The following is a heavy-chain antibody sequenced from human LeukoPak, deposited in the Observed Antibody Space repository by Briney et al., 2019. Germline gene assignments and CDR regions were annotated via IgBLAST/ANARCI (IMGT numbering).Heavy chain of an antibody. D-gene: IGHD4-17*01. CDR2: ITAGGGT. V-gene: IGHV3-23*01. J-gene: IGHJ3*01. CDR3: AKDPNGDYVGAFDS. CDR1: GLTFSNYA. Sequence: PGGSLRLSCAASGLTFSNYAMTWVRQAPGKGLEWVSSITAGGGTSYTDSVKGRFTVYRDDSKNTLYLQMNSLRAGDTALYYCAKDPNGDYVGAFDSWGQGTVVTVSS.